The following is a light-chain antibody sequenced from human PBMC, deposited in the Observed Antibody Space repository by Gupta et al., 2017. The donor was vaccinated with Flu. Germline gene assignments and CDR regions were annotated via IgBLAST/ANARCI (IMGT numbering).Light chain of an antibody. CDR3: QQYDNSPFT. V-gene: IGKV1-33*01. J-gene: IGKJ3*01. Sequence: DITMTQSPSSLSASVGDRVTITCQASQDSSNYLNWYQQKPGKAPKLLIYDASNLETGVPSRFSGSGSGTDFTFTISRLEPEDIATYYCQQYDNSPFTFGRGTKVDI. CDR1: QDSSNY. CDR2: DAS.